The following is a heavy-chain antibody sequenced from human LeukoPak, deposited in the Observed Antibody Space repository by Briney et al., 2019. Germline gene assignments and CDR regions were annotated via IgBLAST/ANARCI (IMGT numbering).Heavy chain of an antibody. CDR2: IKQDGSEK. D-gene: IGHD2-21*01. V-gene: IGHV3-7*01. CDR3: ARIKSQGVVVPLLRSTYYFDY. Sequence: QTGGSLRLSCAASGFTFSSYWMSWVRQAPGKGLEWVANIKQDGSEKDYVDSVKGRFTISRDTAKNPLYLQMNSLRAEDTAVYYCARIKSQGVVVPLLRSTYYFDYWGQGTLVTVSS. CDR1: GFTFSSYW. J-gene: IGHJ4*02.